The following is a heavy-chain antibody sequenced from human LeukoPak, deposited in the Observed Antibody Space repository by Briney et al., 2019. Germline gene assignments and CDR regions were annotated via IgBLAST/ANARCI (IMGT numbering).Heavy chain of an antibody. V-gene: IGHV1-69*04. CDR1: GGTFSSYA. J-gene: IGHJ2*01. D-gene: IGHD3-22*01. CDR2: IIPILGIA. CDR3: ARDVGNRKGHRQATYYYDSSGYPNWYFDL. Sequence: GASVKVSCKASGGTFSSYAISWVRQAPGQGLEWMGRIIPILGIAHYAQKFQSRVTITADKSTSTAYMELSSLRSDDTAVYYCARDVGNRKGHRQATYYYDSSGYPNWYFDLWGRGTLVTVSS.